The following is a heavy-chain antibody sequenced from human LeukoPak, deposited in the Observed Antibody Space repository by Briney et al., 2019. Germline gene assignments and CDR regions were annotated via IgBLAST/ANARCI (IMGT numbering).Heavy chain of an antibody. CDR1: GYSFTNYW. D-gene: IGHD3-22*01. Sequence: GESLKISCKGSGYSFTNYWIGWVRQMSGKGLEWMGIIYPGDSDTQYSPSFQGQVTISVDKSISTAYLQWSSLKASDTAMYYCARPRYYDAWHPGYWGQGTLVTVSS. CDR2: IYPGDSDT. CDR3: ARPRYYDAWHPGY. V-gene: IGHV5-51*01. J-gene: IGHJ4*02.